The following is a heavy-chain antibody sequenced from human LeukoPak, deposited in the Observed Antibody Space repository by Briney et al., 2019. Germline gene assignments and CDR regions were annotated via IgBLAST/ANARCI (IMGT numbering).Heavy chain of an antibody. Sequence: PGGSLRLSCAASGFTISSYDMHWVRQVTGKGLEWVAGIGTAGGTDYAGSVKGRFTISREGGKNSLYLQMNYLRAGDTAVYYCARAGFGEYWWYFEYWGQGTLVTVSS. CDR1: GFTISSYD. CDR2: IGTAGGT. CDR3: ARAGFGEYWWYFEY. D-gene: IGHD3-10*01. J-gene: IGHJ4*02. V-gene: IGHV3-13*04.